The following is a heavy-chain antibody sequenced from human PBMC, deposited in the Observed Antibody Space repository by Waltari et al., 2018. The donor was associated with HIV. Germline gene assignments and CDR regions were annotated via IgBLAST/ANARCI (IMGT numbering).Heavy chain of an antibody. J-gene: IGHJ3*02. CDR1: GFSLTSSGVG. V-gene: IGHV2-5*01. Sequence: QITLKESGPALVRPTRTLTLTCTFSGFSLTSSGVGVGWIRQPPGTAPEWLALLYWNNEKRYNPYLKNRLVITKDTSKNLVVMTMAYMDPGDTATYFCARRASSMLTAINVFDIWGQGTAVTVSS. CDR2: LYWNNEK. CDR3: ARRASSMLTAINVFDI. D-gene: IGHD2-8*01.